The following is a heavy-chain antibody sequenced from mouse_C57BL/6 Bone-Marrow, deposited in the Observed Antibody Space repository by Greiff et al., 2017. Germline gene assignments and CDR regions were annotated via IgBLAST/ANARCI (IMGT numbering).Heavy chain of an antibody. CDR1: GFNIKNTY. CDR2: IDPANGNT. D-gene: IGHD1-2*01. CDR3: ASPGVTTAIDYAMDY. J-gene: IGHJ4*01. Sequence: EVQLQQSVAELVRPGASVKLSCTASGFNIKNTYMHWVKQRPEQGLEWIGRIDPANGNTKYAPKFQGKATITADPSSNTAYLQLSSLTSEDTAIYYCASPGVTTAIDYAMDYWGQGTSVTVSS. V-gene: IGHV14-3*01.